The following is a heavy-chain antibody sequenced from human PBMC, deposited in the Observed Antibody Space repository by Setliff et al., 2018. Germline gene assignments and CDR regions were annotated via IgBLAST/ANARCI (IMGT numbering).Heavy chain of an antibody. J-gene: IGHJ4*02. CDR3: ARVGQATVVTAIHGALDY. CDR2: VSDNGATK. D-gene: IGHD2-21*02. CDR1: GFSFNGYA. Sequence: PGGSLRLSCAASGFSFNGYAMNWVRQAPGKGLEWVAVVSDNGATKFYADSVKGRFTISRDNSKNTVYLQMNSLRAADTAVYHCARVGQATVVTAIHGALDYWGQGTLVTVSS. V-gene: IGHV3-30*04.